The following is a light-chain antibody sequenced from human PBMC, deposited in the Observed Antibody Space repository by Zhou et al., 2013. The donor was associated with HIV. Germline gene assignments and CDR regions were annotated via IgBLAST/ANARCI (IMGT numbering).Light chain of an antibody. J-gene: IGLJ2*01. CDR3: CSYAGSSTVV. CDR1: SSDVGAYNY. V-gene: IGLV2-23*02. CDR2: EVD. Sequence: QSALTQPPSASGSPGQSVTISCTGTSSDVGAYNYVSWYQQHPGKVPKLMIYEVDKRPSGVSNRFSGSKSGNTASLTISGLQAEDEADYYCCSYAGSSTVVFGGGTKLTVL.